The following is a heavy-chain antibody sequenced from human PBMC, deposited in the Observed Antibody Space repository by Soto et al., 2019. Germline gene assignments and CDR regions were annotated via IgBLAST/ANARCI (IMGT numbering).Heavy chain of an antibody. CDR1: GYTFTSYA. J-gene: IGHJ6*03. V-gene: IGHV1-3*01. D-gene: IGHD3-3*01. CDR3: ARDTIFGVVTSYYYYYMDV. Sequence: ASVKVSCKASGYTFTSYAMHWVRQAPGRRLEWMGWINAGNGNTKYSQKFQGRVTITRDTSASTAYMELSSLRSEDTAVYYCARDTIFGVVTSYYYYYMDVWGKGSTVTVSS. CDR2: INAGNGNT.